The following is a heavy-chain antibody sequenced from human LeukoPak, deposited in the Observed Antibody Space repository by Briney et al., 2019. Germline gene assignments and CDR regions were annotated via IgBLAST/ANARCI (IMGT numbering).Heavy chain of an antibody. CDR1: GGSISSYY. CDR2: IYYSGST. J-gene: IGHJ3*02. V-gene: IGHV4-59*01. CDR3: ARGKWLADDAFDT. Sequence: SETLSLTCTVSGGSISSYYWSWIRQPPGKGLEWIGYIYYSGSTNYNPSLKSRVTISVDTSKNQFSLKLSSVTAADTAVYYCARGKWLADDAFDTWGQGTMVTVSS. D-gene: IGHD6-19*01.